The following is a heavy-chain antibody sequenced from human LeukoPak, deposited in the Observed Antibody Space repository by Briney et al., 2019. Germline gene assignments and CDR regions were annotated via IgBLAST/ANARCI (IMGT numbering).Heavy chain of an antibody. CDR3: AKGLGSYYEPNYFDY. CDR2: ISGSGGST. V-gene: IGHV3-23*01. J-gene: IGHJ4*02. Sequence: GGSLRLSCAASGFTFSSYAMSWVRQAPGKGLEWVSAISGSGGSTYYADSVKGRFTISRDNSKNTLYLQMNSLRAEDTAVYYCAKGLGSYYEPNYFDYWGQGTLVTVSS. CDR1: GFTFSSYA. D-gene: IGHD1-26*01.